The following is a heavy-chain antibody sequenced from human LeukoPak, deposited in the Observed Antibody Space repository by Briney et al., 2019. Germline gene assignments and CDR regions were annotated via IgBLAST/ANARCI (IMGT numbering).Heavy chain of an antibody. Sequence: PSETLSLTCTVSGGSISSGSYYWSWIRQPAGKGLEWIGRIYTSGSTNYNPSLKSRVTISVDTSKNQFSLKLSSVTAADTAVYYRARDWDGVVAPWGQGTLVTVSS. CDR3: ARDWDGVVAP. D-gene: IGHD3-22*01. CDR2: IYTSGST. CDR1: GGSISSGSYY. V-gene: IGHV4-61*02. J-gene: IGHJ5*02.